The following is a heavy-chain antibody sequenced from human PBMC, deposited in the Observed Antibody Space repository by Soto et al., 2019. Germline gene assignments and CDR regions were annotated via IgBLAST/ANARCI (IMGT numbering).Heavy chain of an antibody. Sequence: SETLSLTCTVSGASINNYYWSWIRQPPGKGLEWIGYIYSDGSTNYNPSFRSRVTISVDTSKNQFSLKLTSVTATDTAVYYCVRGGASGSHGYLAYWGQGTLVTVSS. V-gene: IGHV4-59*13. CDR1: GASINNYY. CDR3: VRGGASGSHGYLAY. CDR2: IYSDGST. J-gene: IGHJ4*02. D-gene: IGHD1-26*01.